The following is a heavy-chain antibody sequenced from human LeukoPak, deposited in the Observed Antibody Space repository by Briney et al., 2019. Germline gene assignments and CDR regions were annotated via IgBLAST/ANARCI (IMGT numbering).Heavy chain of an antibody. V-gene: IGHV1-8*01. J-gene: IGHJ4*02. CDR2: MNPNSGNT. Sequence: SVKVSCKASGYTFTSYDINWVRQATGQGLEWMGWMNPNSGNTGYAQKFQGRVTMTRNTSISTAYMELSSLRSEDTAVYYCARMSSSWYSTSYDYWGQGTLVTVSS. CDR3: ARMSSSWYSTSYDY. D-gene: IGHD6-13*01. CDR1: GYTFTSYD.